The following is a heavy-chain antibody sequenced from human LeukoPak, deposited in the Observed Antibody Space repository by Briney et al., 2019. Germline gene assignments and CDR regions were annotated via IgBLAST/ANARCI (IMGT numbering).Heavy chain of an antibody. V-gene: IGHV3-74*01. Sequence: PGGSLRLSCAASGFTFSSYWMHWGRQYPGKGLVWLSRWYSDGCRTTYADSVKGRFTISGDNAKNTLYLQMNSLRAEDTAVYYCERIADYGSGFELWGQGTLVTVSS. CDR3: ERIADYGSGFEL. J-gene: IGHJ4*02. D-gene: IGHD3-10*01. CDR2: WYSDGCRT. CDR1: GFTFSSYW.